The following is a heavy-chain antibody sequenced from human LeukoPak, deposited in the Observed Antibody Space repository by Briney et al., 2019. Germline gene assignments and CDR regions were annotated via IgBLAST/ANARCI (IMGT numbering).Heavy chain of an antibody. V-gene: IGHV4-59*01. J-gene: IGHJ4*02. CDR2: IYYSGST. CDR1: GGSIGSYY. CDR3: AREASRAGTYYFDY. D-gene: IGHD3-10*01. Sequence: SETLSLTCTVSGGSIGSYYWSWIRQPPGKGLEWIGYIYYSGSTNYNPSLKSRVTISVDTSKNQLSLKLRSVTAADTAVYFCAREASRAGTYYFDYWGQGTLLTVSS.